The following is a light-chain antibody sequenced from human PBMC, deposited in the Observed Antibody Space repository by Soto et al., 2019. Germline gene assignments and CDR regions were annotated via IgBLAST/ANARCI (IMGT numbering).Light chain of an antibody. J-gene: IGKJ4*01. CDR1: QGISSF. CDR3: HQYGTSPLT. V-gene: IGKV1-9*01. Sequence: IQLTQTPSSLSASVGDRVTITCRASQGISSFLAWYQQKPGKAPKLLIYAASSLQSGVPSRFSGSGFGTDFTLTITSLQPEDFAVYYCHQYGTSPLTFGGGTKVDI. CDR2: AAS.